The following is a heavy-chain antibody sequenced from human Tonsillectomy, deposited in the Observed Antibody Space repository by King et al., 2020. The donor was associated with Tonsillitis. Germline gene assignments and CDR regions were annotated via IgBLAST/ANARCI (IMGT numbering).Heavy chain of an antibody. V-gene: IGHV3-7*03. D-gene: IGHD6-19*01. Sequence: VQLVESGGGLVQPGGSLRLSCAASGFTFGSSWMSWVRQTPGKGREWVANINQDGGGKYYVDSVRGRFTISSDNAKNSLYLQMDSLRVEDTAVYYCARDRARGSGWGFFDYWGQGTLVTVSS. CDR1: GFTFGSSW. CDR2: INQDGGGK. CDR3: ARDRARGSGWGFFDY. J-gene: IGHJ4*02.